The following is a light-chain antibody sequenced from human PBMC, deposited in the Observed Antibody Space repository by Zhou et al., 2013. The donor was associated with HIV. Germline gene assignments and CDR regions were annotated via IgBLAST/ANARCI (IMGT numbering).Light chain of an antibody. CDR3: QQYGSSPPTYT. Sequence: EIVLTQSPGTLSLSPGERATLFCRASQSVSSNYLAWYQQKPGQAPRLLIYGASSRATGIPDRFSGSGSGTDFSLTISRLEPEDFAVYYCQQYGSSPPTYTFGQGTKLEIK. J-gene: IGKJ2*01. CDR1: QSVSSNY. V-gene: IGKV3-20*01. CDR2: GAS.